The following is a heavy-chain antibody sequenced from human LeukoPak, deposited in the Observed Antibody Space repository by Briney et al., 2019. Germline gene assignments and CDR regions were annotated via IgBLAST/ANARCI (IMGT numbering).Heavy chain of an antibody. CDR2: IIPILGIA. CDR3: ARGVVVAATQAFGI. D-gene: IGHD2-15*01. Sequence: SVKVSCKASGGTFSSYAISWVRQAAGQGLEWMGRIIPILGIANYAQKFQGRVTITADKSTRTAYTELRSARSEDSAVYYCARGVVVAATQAFGICRQGQIAPVSS. CDR1: GGTFSSYA. V-gene: IGHV1-69*04. J-gene: IGHJ3*02.